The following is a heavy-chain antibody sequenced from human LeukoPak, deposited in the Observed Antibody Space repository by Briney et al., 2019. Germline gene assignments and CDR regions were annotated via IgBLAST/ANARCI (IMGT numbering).Heavy chain of an antibody. CDR3: AKDRMGDFDY. CDR2: ISGSGGST. Sequence: GGSLRLSCAASGFTFSTFAMIWVRQPPGKGLEWVSAISGSGGSTYYADSVKGRFTISRDNSKNTLHLQMNSLRAEDTAVYYCAKDRMGDFDYWGQGTLVTVSS. D-gene: IGHD3-16*01. CDR1: GFTFSTFA. J-gene: IGHJ4*02. V-gene: IGHV3-23*01.